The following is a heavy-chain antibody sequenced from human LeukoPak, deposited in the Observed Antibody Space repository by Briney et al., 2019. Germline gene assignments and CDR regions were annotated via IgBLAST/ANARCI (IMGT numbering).Heavy chain of an antibody. CDR3: ARGGDYGDLRYFDY. Sequence: SETLSLTCTVSGGSISSYYWSWIRQPPGKGLEWIGYIYDSGSTNYNPSLKSRVTISVDTSKNQFSLKLNSVTAADTAVHYCARGGDYGDLRYFDYWGQGTLVTVSS. CDR2: IYDSGST. V-gene: IGHV4-59*01. D-gene: IGHD4-17*01. J-gene: IGHJ4*02. CDR1: GGSISSYY.